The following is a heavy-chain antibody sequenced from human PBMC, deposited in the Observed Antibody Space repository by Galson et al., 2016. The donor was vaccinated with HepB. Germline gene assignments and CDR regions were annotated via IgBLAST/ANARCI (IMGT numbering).Heavy chain of an antibody. CDR3: SRTLKFRDDYSKNYYYHGMDV. CDR2: IYYSGST. D-gene: IGHD4-11*01. V-gene: IGHV4-39*01. Sequence: ETLSLPCTVSGGPISSSSYYWGWIRPPPGRGLEWIGNIYYSGSTYYQPSLQSRVTISADTSKNQFSLKLSSVTAADTAIYYCSRTLKFRDDYSKNYYYHGMDVWGKGTTVTVSS. CDR1: GGPISSSSYY. J-gene: IGHJ6*04.